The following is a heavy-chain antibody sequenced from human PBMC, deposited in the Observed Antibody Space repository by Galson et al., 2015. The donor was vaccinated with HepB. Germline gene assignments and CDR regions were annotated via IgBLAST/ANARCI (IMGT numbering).Heavy chain of an antibody. CDR2: ISSSSSYI. CDR3: ARDDREVGFGEFVFDY. Sequence: SLRLSCAASGFTFSSYSMNWVRQAPGKGLEWVSSISSSSSYIYYADSVKGRFTISRDNAKNSLYLQMNSLRAEDTAVYYCARDDREVGFGEFVFDYWGQGTLVTVSS. CDR1: GFTFSSYS. J-gene: IGHJ4*02. V-gene: IGHV3-21*01. D-gene: IGHD3-10*01.